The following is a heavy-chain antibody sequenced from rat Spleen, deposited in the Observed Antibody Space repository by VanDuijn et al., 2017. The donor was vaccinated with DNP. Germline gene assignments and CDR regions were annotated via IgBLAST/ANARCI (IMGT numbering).Heavy chain of an antibody. V-gene: IGHV5S13*01. CDR2: ISTGGGNT. J-gene: IGHJ4*01. CDR3: ARQYYYSGAMDA. D-gene: IGHD1-1*01. Sequence: EVQLVESGGDLVQPGRSLKLSCVASGFIFNDYALAWVRQAPKKGLEWVASISTGGGNTYYRDSVKGRFTISRDNAKNTQYLQMDSLRSEDTATYYCARQYYYSGAMDAWGQGTSVTVSS. CDR1: GFIFNDYA.